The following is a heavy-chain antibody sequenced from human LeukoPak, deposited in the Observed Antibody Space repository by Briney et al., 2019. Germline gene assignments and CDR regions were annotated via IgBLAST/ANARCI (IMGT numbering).Heavy chain of an antibody. CDR2: IRYDGNNE. D-gene: IGHD6-13*01. V-gene: IGHV3-33*06. CDR3: VKRGSFWDLDY. Sequence: PGRSLRLSCAASGFTFSTYGMHWVRQAPDKGLEWVAVIRYDGNNEFYADSVKGRFTISRDNSKSTLYLQMNSLRAEDTAVYYCVKRGSFWDLDYWGQGTLVTVSS. J-gene: IGHJ4*02. CDR1: GFTFSTYG.